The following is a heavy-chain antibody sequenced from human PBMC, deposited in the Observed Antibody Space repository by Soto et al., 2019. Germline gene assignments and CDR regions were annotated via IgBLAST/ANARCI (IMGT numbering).Heavy chain of an antibody. V-gene: IGHV3-23*01. J-gene: IGHJ4*01. CDR2: ISGSGGST. Sequence: GGSLRLSCAASGFTFSSYAMSWVRQAPGKGLEWVSAISGSGGSTYYADSVKGRFTISRDNSKNVVYLEMNSLKTEDTSIYYCTTDSYITSIIVRFDYWGHGTLVTVSS. D-gene: IGHD3-22*01. CDR3: TTDSYITSIIVRFDY. CDR1: GFTFSSYA.